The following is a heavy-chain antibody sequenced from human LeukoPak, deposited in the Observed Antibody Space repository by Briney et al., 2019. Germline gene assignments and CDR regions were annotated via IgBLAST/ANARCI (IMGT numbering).Heavy chain of an antibody. D-gene: IGHD3-10*01. CDR2: INPSGGST. Sequence: ASVKVSCKASGYTFTSYYMHWVRQAPGQGLEWMGIINPSGGSTSYAQKFQGRVTMTRDTSTSTVYMELSSLRSEDTAVYYCARVSKPYDSGSYPAYYFDYWGQGTLVTVSS. V-gene: IGHV1-46*01. CDR3: ARVSKPYDSGSYPAYYFDY. CDR1: GYTFTSYY. J-gene: IGHJ4*02.